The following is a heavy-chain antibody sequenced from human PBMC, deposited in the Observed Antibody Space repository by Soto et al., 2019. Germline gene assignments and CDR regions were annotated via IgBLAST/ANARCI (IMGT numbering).Heavy chain of an antibody. CDR2: IYYSGST. CDR3: ARGRGYSGYDYEDYFDY. D-gene: IGHD5-12*01. V-gene: IGHV4-61*01. CDR1: GGSVSSGSYY. J-gene: IGHJ4*02. Sequence: QVQLQESGPGLVKPSETLSLTCTVSGGSVSSGSYYWSWIRQPPGKGLEWIGYIYYSGSTNYNPSLKSRVTLTVDTSKKQFPLKLSSVTAADTAVYYCARGRGYSGYDYEDYFDYWGQGTLVTVSS.